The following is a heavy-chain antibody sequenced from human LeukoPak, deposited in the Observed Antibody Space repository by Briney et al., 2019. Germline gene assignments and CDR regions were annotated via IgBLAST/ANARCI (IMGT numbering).Heavy chain of an antibody. CDR1: GFTFSSYA. D-gene: IGHD4-17*01. V-gene: IGHV3-23*01. J-gene: IGHJ6*02. Sequence: GGSLRLSCAASGFTFSSYAMSWVRQAPGKGLEWVSAISGSGGSTYYADSVKGRFTISRDNSKNTLYLQMNSLRAEDTAVYYCANLYGDYANYYYGIDVWGQGTTVTVSS. CDR3: ANLYGDYANYYYGIDV. CDR2: ISGSGGST.